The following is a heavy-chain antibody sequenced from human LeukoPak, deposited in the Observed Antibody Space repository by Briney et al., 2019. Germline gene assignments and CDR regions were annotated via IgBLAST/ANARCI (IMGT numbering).Heavy chain of an antibody. J-gene: IGHJ4*02. D-gene: IGHD6-19*01. CDR2: IWYDGSNK. Sequence: GGSLRLSCAASGFTFSSYGMHWVRQAPGKGLEWVAVIWYDGSNKYYADSVKGRFTISRDNSKNTLYLQMNSLRAEDTAVYYCASVYSSGWYGVGDYWGQGTLVTVSS. V-gene: IGHV3-33*01. CDR1: GFTFSSYG. CDR3: ASVYSSGWYGVGDY.